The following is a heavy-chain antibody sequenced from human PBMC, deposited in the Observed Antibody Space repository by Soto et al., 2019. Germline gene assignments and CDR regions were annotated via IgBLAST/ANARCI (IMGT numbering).Heavy chain of an antibody. D-gene: IGHD3-10*01. CDR1: GFNFRDYA. Sequence: QVQLVESGGGVAQPGRSLKISCAASGFNFRDYAMYWIRQAPGKGLEWVAVIWYDGSNEFYADSVRGRFTISKDISQATLYLQMNSLRGEDTAVYYCARDRRIGSSEVIDQWGQGTLVTVSS. V-gene: IGHV3-33*01. CDR3: ARDRRIGSSEVIDQ. CDR2: IWYDGSNE. J-gene: IGHJ4*02.